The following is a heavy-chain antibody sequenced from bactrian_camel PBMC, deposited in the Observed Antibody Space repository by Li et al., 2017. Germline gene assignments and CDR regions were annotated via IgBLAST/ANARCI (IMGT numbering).Heavy chain of an antibody. J-gene: IGHJ4*01. Sequence: QLVESGGGPVQAGGSLRLSCVVSGYSSCTFDMSWHRQAPGKEREFVSRIVAGSDTTYTDSMKGRFTISQDNAKSTMYLQMNSLKPEDTAMYYCKTGCRGRDFWGQGTQVTVS. CDR2: IVAGSDT. CDR1: GYSSCTFD. V-gene: IGHV3S53*01. D-gene: IGHD5*01. CDR3: KTGCRGRDF.